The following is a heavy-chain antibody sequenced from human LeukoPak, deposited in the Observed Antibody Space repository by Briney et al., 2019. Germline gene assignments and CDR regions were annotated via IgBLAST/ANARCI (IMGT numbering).Heavy chain of an antibody. Sequence: ASVKVSCKASGGTFSSYAISWVRQAPGQGLEWMGRIIPIFGTANYAQKFQGRVTITTDESTSTAYMELSSLRSEDTAVYYCAKGEITIFGVGSPTYWGQGTLVTVSS. CDR3: AKGEITIFGVGSPTY. CDR1: GGTFSSYA. CDR2: IIPIFGTA. J-gene: IGHJ4*02. V-gene: IGHV1-69*05. D-gene: IGHD3-3*01.